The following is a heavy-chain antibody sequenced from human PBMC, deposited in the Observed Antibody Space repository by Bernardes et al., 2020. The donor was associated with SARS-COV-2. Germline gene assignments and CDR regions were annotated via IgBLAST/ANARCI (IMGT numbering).Heavy chain of an antibody. CDR3: AKDLSRAYAC. CDR2: ISGSGGST. V-gene: IGHV3-23*01. Sequence: GGSLRLSCAASGFTFNNYVMSWVRQAPGKGLEWVSTISGSGGSTDYADSVKGRFTISRDNSKNTLFLQMNSLRAEDTALYYCAKDLSRAYACWGQGTLVTVSS. D-gene: IGHD3-16*01. CDR1: GFTFNNYV. J-gene: IGHJ4*02.